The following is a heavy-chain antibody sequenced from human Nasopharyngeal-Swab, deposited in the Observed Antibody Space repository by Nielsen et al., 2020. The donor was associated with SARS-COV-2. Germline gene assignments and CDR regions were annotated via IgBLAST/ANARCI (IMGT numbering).Heavy chain of an antibody. CDR3: AKDGRYYASGSHPFDY. D-gene: IGHD3-10*01. J-gene: IGHJ4*02. Sequence: GGSLRLSCAASGFTFSSYSMNWVRQAPGKGLEWVSSISSSSSYIYYADSVKGRFTISRDNAKNSLYLQMNSLRAEDTAVYYCAKDGRYYASGSHPFDYWGQGTLVTVSS. V-gene: IGHV3-21*04. CDR1: GFTFSSYS. CDR2: ISSSSSYI.